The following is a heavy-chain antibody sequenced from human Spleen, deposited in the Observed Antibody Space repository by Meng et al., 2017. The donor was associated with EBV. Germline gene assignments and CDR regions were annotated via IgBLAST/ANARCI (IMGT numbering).Heavy chain of an antibody. D-gene: IGHD3-10*01. CDR1: GFTFSDYY. CDR3: ARDRTMGPIWDY. V-gene: IGHV3-11*01. CDR2: ISSSGSTL. J-gene: IGHJ4*02. Sequence: QVQLVESGGGLVKHGGSVRLSCAASGFTFSDYYMSWIRQAPGKGLECVSYISSSGSTLYYVDSVKGRFTISRDNARNSLYLQMNSLRAEDTAVYYCARDRTMGPIWDYWGQGTLVTVSS.